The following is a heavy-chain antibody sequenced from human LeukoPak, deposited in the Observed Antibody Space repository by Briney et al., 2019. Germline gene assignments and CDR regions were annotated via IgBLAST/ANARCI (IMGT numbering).Heavy chain of an antibody. V-gene: IGHV3-21*01. CDR3: AREIQYNWFDP. J-gene: IGHJ5*02. CDR1: GFTFSSYS. Sequence: GGSLRLSCAASGFTFSSYSMNWVRQAPGKGLEWVSSISSSSYIYYADSVKGRFTISRDNAKNSLYLQMNSLRAEDTAVYYCAREIQYNWFDPWGQGTLVTVSS. CDR2: ISSSSYI.